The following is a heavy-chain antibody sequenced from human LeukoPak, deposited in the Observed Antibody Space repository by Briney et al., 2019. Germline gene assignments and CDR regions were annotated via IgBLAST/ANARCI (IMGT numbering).Heavy chain of an antibody. J-gene: IGHJ3*02. CDR3: AKSLNYYYDSSGSSKGGFDI. CDR1: GFTFSSYG. V-gene: IGHV3-30*02. D-gene: IGHD3-22*01. Sequence: PGGSLRLSCAASGFTFSSYGMHWVRQAPGKGLEWVAFIRYDGNNKYYADSVKGRFTISRDNSKNTLYLQMNSLRAEDTAVYYCAKSLNYYYDSSGSSKGGFDIWGRGTMVTVSS. CDR2: IRYDGNNK.